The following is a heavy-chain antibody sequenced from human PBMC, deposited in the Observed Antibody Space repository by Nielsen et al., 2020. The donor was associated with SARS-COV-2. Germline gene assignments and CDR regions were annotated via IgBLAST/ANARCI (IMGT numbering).Heavy chain of an antibody. CDR1: GGSFSGHQ. D-gene: IGHD1-14*01. Sequence: SETLSLTCAVHGGSFSGHQWNWIRQSPERGLEWIGEISESGSASFQPSLKGRVTITLDTSKIQFSLKMTSVTAADTAVYYCARGAESTTPHYVHYGLDVWGQGTTVTVSS. V-gene: IGHV4-34*01. CDR3: ARGAESTTPHYVHYGLDV. J-gene: IGHJ6*02. CDR2: ISESGSA.